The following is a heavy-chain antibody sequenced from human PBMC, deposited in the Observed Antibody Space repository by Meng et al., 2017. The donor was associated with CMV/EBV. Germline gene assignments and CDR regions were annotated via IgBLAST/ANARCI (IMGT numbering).Heavy chain of an antibody. D-gene: IGHD3-10*01. Sequence: CTVAGGSISSGVYYWSWIRQHPGKGLEWIGYIYYSGDTYYNLSLKSRVTISADTSKNQFSLKLSSVTAADTAVYYCARDLSFGSFDYWGQGTLVTVSS. CDR3: ARDLSFGSFDY. J-gene: IGHJ4*02. CDR2: IYYSGDT. V-gene: IGHV4-31*03. CDR1: GGSISSGVYY.